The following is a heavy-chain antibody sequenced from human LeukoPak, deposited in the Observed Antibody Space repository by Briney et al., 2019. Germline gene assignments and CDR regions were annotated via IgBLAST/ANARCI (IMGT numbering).Heavy chain of an antibody. J-gene: IGHJ5*02. CDR1: GFTFSSYA. V-gene: IGHV3-30-3*01. D-gene: IGHD3-10*01. CDR3: ARDRAFNYYGSGSYYPYHNWFDP. CDR2: ISYDGSNK. Sequence: GGSLRLSCAASGFTFSSYAMHWVRQAPGKGLEWVAVISYDGSNKYYADSVKGRFTISRDNSKNTLYLQMNSLRAEDTAVYYCARDRAFNYYGSGSYYPYHNWFDPWGQGTLVTVSS.